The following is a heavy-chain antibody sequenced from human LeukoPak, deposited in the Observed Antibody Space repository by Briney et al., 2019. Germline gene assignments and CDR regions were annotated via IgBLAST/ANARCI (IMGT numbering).Heavy chain of an antibody. CDR2: ISSSSSYI. V-gene: IGHV3-21*01. CDR1: GFTFSSYS. D-gene: IGHD2-15*01. Sequence: GGSLRLSCAASGFTFSSYSMNWVRQAPGKGLEWVSSISSSSSYIYYVDSVKGRFTISRDNSKNTLYLQMNSLRPEDTAVYYCARDLHCSGGSCYSGLHYRGQGTLVTVSS. CDR3: ARDLHCSGGSCYSGLHY. J-gene: IGHJ4*02.